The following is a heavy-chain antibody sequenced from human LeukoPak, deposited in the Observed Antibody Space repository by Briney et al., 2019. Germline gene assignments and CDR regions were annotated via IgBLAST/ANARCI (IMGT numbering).Heavy chain of an antibody. Sequence: GGSLRLSCAASGFTFSSYSMNWVRQAPGKGLEWVSSISSSSSYIYYADSVKGRFTISRDNAKNSLYLQMNSLRAEDTAVYYCARDPVGQQLDPYNWFDPWGRGTLVTVSS. CDR3: ARDPVGQQLDPYNWFDP. D-gene: IGHD6-13*01. V-gene: IGHV3-21*01. CDR2: ISSSSSYI. CDR1: GFTFSSYS. J-gene: IGHJ5*02.